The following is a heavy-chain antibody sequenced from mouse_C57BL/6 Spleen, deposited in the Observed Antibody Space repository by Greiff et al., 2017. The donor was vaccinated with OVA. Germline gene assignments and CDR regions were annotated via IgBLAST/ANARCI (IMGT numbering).Heavy chain of an antibody. CDR1: GYTFTSYW. CDR2: IDPSDSYT. V-gene: IGHV1-50*01. J-gene: IGHJ2*01. Sequence: QVQLKQPGAELVKPGASVKLSCKASGYTFTSYWMQWVKQRPGQGLEWIGEIDPSDSYTNYNQKFKGKATLTVDTSSSTAYMQLSSLTSEDSAVYYCAREVTTVVATRDYWGQGTTLTVSS. CDR3: AREVTTVVATRDY. D-gene: IGHD1-1*01.